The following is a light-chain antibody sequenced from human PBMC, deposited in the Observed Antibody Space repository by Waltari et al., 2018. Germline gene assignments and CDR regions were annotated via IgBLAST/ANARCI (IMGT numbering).Light chain of an antibody. J-gene: IGKJ3*01. CDR1: QRVSSIY. Sequence: EIVLTQSPGTLSLSPGERATLSCRASQRVSSIYLAWYQQKPGQAPRLLIYGASSRATGIPDRFGGSGSGTDFTLTINRLEPEDFAVYYCQQYGSSPFTFGPGTKVDIK. CDR3: QQYGSSPFT. V-gene: IGKV3-20*01. CDR2: GAS.